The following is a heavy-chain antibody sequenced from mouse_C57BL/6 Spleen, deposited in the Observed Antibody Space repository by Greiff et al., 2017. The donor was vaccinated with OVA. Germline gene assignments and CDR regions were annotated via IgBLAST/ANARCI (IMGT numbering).Heavy chain of an antibody. V-gene: IGHV5-17*01. J-gene: IGHJ3*01. CDR1: GFTFSDYG. CDR3: ARGDSNYVAWFAY. D-gene: IGHD2-5*01. CDR2: ISSGSSTI. Sequence: EVKLMESGGGLVKPGGSLKLSCAASGFTFSDYGMHWVRQAPEKGLEWVAYISSGSSTIYYADTVKGRFTISRDNAKNTLFLQMTSLRSEDTAMYYGARGDSNYVAWFAYWGQGTLVTVSA.